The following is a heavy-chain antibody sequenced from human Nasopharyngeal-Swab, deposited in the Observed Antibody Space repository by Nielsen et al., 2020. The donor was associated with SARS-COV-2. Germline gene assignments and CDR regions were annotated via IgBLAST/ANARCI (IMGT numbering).Heavy chain of an antibody. Sequence: GESLKISCAASGFTFSSYAMSWVRQAPGKGLERVSAISGSGGSTYYADSVKGRFTISRDNSKNTLYLQMNSLRAEDTAVYYCAKDLAVAGTGDYYYYYGMDVWGQGTTVTVSS. CDR3: AKDLAVAGTGDYYYYYGMDV. D-gene: IGHD6-19*01. V-gene: IGHV3-23*01. J-gene: IGHJ6*02. CDR1: GFTFSSYA. CDR2: ISGSGGST.